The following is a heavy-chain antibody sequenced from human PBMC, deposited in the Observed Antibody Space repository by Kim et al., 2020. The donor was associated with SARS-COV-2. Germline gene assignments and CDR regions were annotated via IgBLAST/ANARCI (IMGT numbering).Heavy chain of an antibody. J-gene: IGHJ3*02. V-gene: IGHV4-34*01. CDR2: INHSGST. Sequence: SETLSLTCAVYGGSFSGYYWSWIRQPPGKGLEWIGEINHSGSTNYNPSLKSRVTISVDTSKNQFSLKLSSVTAADTAVYYCARKGPTFSSWHPYGAFDIWGQGTMVTVSS. CDR3: ARKGPTFSSWHPYGAFDI. D-gene: IGHD6-13*01. CDR1: GGSFSGYY.